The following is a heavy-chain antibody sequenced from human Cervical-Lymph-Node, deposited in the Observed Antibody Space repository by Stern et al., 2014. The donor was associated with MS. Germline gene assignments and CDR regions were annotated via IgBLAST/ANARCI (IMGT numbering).Heavy chain of an antibody. CDR3: ARGNWNYEGMGY. V-gene: IGHV3-33*01. J-gene: IGHJ4*02. D-gene: IGHD1-7*01. Sequence: VQLVESGGGVVQPGRSLRLSCAASGFTFSNYGMHWVRQAPGKGLEWLAGIWYNGNKKNYADSVKGRFTISRDNPKNTVVLQMSSLTAEDTALYYCARGNWNYEGMGYWGQGTLVTVSS. CDR1: GFTFSNYG. CDR2: IWYNGNKK.